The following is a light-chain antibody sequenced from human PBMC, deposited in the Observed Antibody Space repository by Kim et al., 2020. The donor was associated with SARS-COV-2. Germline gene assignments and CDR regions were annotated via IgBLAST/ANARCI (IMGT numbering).Light chain of an antibody. CDR1: QRVSSK. J-gene: IGKJ4*01. CDR3: QQYNNSPFT. CDR2: GAS. Sequence: EIVMTQSPATLSVSPGERATLSCRASQRVSSKLAWYQQKPGQAPRLLIYGASTGATGFPARFSGSGSGTDFTLTISSLQSEDVAVYYCQQYNNSPFTFGGGTKVDIK. V-gene: IGKV3-15*01.